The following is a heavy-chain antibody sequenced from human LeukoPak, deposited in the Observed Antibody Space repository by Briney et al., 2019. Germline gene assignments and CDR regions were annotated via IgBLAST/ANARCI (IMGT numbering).Heavy chain of an antibody. Sequence: PGGSLRLSCAASGFTFSSYAMHWVRQAPGKGLEWVANIKQDGSEKNYVDSVKGRFTISRDNAKNSLYLQMNSLRAEDTAVYYCASSRSGTDYWGQGTLVTVSS. V-gene: IGHV3-7*01. CDR1: GFTFSSYA. CDR3: ASSRSGTDY. CDR2: IKQDGSEK. D-gene: IGHD1-26*01. J-gene: IGHJ4*02.